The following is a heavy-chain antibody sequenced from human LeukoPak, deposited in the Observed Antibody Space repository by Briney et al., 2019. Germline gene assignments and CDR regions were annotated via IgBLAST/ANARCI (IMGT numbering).Heavy chain of an antibody. CDR3: ARDRRNHAFDI. CDR1: GFTFSSYS. J-gene: IGHJ3*02. Sequence: GGSLRLSCAASGFTFSSYSMNWVRQASGKGLEWVSSISSSSSYIYYADSVKGRFTISRDNAKNSLYLQMNSLRAEDTAVYYCARDRRNHAFDIWGQGTMVTVSS. CDR2: ISSSSSYI. D-gene: IGHD1-14*01. V-gene: IGHV3-21*01.